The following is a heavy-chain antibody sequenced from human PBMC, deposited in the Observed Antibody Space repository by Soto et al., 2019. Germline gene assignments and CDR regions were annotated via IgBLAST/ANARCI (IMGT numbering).Heavy chain of an antibody. CDR2: INVGTGDT. Sequence: QVQLVQSGAEVKKPGASVRVSCKASGYTFTAYAMDWVRQTPGQRLEWVGWINVGTGDTEYLQQFQGRVNITRDTSARTLYMELSSLRSEDTAVYYCARDVDTSMSAPLDYWGQGSLVTVSS. J-gene: IGHJ4*02. CDR3: ARDVDTSMSAPLDY. V-gene: IGHV1-3*01. CDR1: GYTFTAYA. D-gene: IGHD5-18*01.